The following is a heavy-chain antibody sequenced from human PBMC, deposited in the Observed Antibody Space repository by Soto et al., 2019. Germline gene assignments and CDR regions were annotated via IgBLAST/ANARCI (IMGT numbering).Heavy chain of an antibody. Sequence: SETLSLTCAVYGGSFSGYYWSWIRQPPGKGLEWIGEINHSGSTNYNPSLKSRVTISVDTSKNQFSLKLSSVTAADTAVYYCASTVATKRRRYYYYSMDVWGKGTTVTVSS. CDR2: INHSGST. CDR3: ASTVATKRRRYYYYSMDV. D-gene: IGHD5-12*01. J-gene: IGHJ6*03. CDR1: GGSFSGYY. V-gene: IGHV4-34*01.